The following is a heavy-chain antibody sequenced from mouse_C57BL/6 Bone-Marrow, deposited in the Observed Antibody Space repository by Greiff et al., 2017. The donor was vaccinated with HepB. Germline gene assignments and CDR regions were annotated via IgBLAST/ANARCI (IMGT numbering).Heavy chain of an antibody. CDR1: GYTFTSYW. CDR3: ARWLLRRFAY. D-gene: IGHD2-3*01. Sequence: QVQLKQSGAELVKPGASVKLSCKASGYTFTSYWMHWVKQRPGQGLEWIGMIHPNSGSTNYNEKFKSKATLTVDKSSSTAYMQLSSLTSEDSAVYYCARWLLRRFAYWGQGTLVTVSA. V-gene: IGHV1-64*01. J-gene: IGHJ3*01. CDR2: IHPNSGST.